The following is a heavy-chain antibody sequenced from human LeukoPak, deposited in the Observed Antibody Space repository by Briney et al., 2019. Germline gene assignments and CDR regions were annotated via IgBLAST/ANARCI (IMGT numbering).Heavy chain of an antibody. Sequence: QPGGSLRLSCAASGFTFSSYAMSWVRQAPGKGLEWVSAISGSGGSTYYADSVKGRFTISRDNSKNTLYPQMNSLRAEDTAVYYCAKDWDQLRSGHFGYWGQGTLVTVSS. CDR3: AKDWDQLRSGHFGY. CDR1: GFTFSSYA. V-gene: IGHV3-23*01. J-gene: IGHJ4*02. D-gene: IGHD2-2*01. CDR2: ISGSGGST.